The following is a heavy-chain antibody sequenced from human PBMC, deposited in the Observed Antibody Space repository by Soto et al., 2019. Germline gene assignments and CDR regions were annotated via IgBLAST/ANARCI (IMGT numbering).Heavy chain of an antibody. CDR1: GGSFGKSA. V-gene: IGHV1-69*13. Sequence: ASVKFSCKASGGSFGKSAINWVRQTPGQGLEWLGGFIPVYRTLNYAQKFQGRVTITADESTGTAYMTLSSLASDDTAVYYCATGVIWIGYFTVDSWGQGTRVTVSS. CDR3: ATGVIWIGYFTVDS. D-gene: IGHD3-3*01. J-gene: IGHJ5*01. CDR2: FIPVYRTL.